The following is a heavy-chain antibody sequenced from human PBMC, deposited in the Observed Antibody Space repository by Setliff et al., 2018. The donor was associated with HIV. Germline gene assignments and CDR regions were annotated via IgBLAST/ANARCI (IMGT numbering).Heavy chain of an antibody. Sequence: PSETLSLTCTVSGGSISSSSYYWDWIRQPPGKGLEWIGSIYYSGSTYYNPSLKSRVAISVDTSKNQFSLKLRSVTALDTAVYYCASHFGYCSSTSCEGYWGQGALVTVSS. V-gene: IGHV4-39*07. J-gene: IGHJ4*02. CDR1: GGSISSSSYY. CDR2: IYYSGST. CDR3: ASHFGYCSSTSCEGY. D-gene: IGHD2-2*01.